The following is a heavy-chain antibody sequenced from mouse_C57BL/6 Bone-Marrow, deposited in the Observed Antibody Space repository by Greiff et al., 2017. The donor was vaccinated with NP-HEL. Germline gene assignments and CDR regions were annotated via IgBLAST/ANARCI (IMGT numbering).Heavy chain of an antibody. CDR3: ARFEYGNWDFEV. D-gene: IGHD1-2*01. CDR2: ISTYYGDA. V-gene: IGHV1-67*01. J-gene: IGHJ1*03. Sequence: QVQLKQSGPELVRPGVSVKISCKGSGYTFTDYAMHWVKQSHAKSLEWIGVISTYYGDASYNQKFKGKATMTVDQSSSTAYLERASLTSEDSAVYYCARFEYGNWDFEVWGTGTTVTVAT. CDR1: GYTFTDYA.